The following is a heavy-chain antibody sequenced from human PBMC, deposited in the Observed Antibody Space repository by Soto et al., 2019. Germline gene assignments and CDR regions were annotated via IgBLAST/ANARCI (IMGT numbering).Heavy chain of an antibody. CDR2: IIPIFGTA. Sequence: SVKVSCKASGGTFSSYAISWVRQAPGQGLEWMGGIIPIFGTANYAQKFQGRVTITADKSTSTAYMELSSLRSEDTAVYYCARGYSNYVRGRAYGMDVWGQGTTVTVS. CDR1: GGTFSSYA. V-gene: IGHV1-69*06. J-gene: IGHJ6*02. CDR3: ARGYSNYVRGRAYGMDV. D-gene: IGHD4-4*01.